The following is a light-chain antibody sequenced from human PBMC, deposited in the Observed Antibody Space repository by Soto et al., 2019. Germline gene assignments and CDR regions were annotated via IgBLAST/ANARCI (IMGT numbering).Light chain of an antibody. CDR3: GQFVSSPPRS. CDR1: QSVSSSY. Sequence: EIVLTQSPGTLSLSPGEGATLSCRASQSVSSSYLAWYQQKPGQAPRLLIYGVSNRATGIPDRFSGSGSGTDFILTISRLEPEDFALYYCGQFVSSPPRSFGQGTKVDIK. J-gene: IGKJ1*01. CDR2: GVS. V-gene: IGKV3-20*01.